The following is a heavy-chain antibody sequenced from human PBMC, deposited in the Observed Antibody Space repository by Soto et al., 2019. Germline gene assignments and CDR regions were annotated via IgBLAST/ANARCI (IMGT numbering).Heavy chain of an antibody. V-gene: IGHV3-74*01. D-gene: IGHD6-19*01. CDR2: ISSDGSST. CDR1: GFTFSSYW. J-gene: IGHJ4*02. Sequence: EVQLVESGGGLVQPGGSLRLSCAASGFTFSSYWMHWVRQAPGKGLVWVSRISSDGSSTTYADSVKGRFTISRDNAKNTVLLRMKSVRAEDTSVYYCARERGRSGRRYYLDCWGQGTLVTVSS. CDR3: ARERGRSGRRYYLDC.